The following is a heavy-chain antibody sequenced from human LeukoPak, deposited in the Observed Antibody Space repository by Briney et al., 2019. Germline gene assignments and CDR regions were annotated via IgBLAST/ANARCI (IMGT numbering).Heavy chain of an antibody. CDR3: AKDDHGDPKGAFDI. J-gene: IGHJ3*02. CDR2: ISWNSGSI. Sequence: GGSLRLSCAASGFTFDDYAMHWFRKAPGKGLDWVSGISWNSGSIRYADSVKGRFTISRDNAKNSLYLQMNCPRAEATALYYCAKDDHGDPKGAFDIWGQGTMVTVSS. D-gene: IGHD4-17*01. V-gene: IGHV3-9*01. CDR1: GFTFDDYA.